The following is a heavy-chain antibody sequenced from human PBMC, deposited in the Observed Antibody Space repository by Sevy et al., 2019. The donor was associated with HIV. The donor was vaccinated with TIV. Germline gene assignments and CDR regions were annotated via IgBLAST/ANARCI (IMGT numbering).Heavy chain of an antibody. CDR2: IYPSDSET. Sequence: GESLKISCNDSGHSFSTYWIAWVRQMPGKGLEWMGIIYPSDSETRYSPSFQGQVTISADKYFSTAYLQWSSLKASDTAMYYCAGQSHQSYFCTGGECAFDIWGQGTMVTVSS. J-gene: IGHJ3*02. CDR1: GHSFSTYW. CDR3: AGQSHQSYFCTGGECAFDI. V-gene: IGHV5-51*01. D-gene: IGHD2-8*02.